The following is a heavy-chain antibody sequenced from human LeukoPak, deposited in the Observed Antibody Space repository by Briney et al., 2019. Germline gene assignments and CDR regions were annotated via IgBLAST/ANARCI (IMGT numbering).Heavy chain of an antibody. CDR3: AKDVRYCSSTSCPSASYYYYGMDV. Sequence: GGSLRLSCAASGFTFSSYSMNWVRQAPGKGLEWVSSISSSSSYIYYADSVKGRFTISRDNSKNTLYLQMNSLRAEDTAVYYCAKDVRYCSSTSCPSASYYYYGMDVWGQGTTVTVSS. J-gene: IGHJ6*02. D-gene: IGHD2-2*01. CDR1: GFTFSSYS. CDR2: ISSSSSYI. V-gene: IGHV3-21*01.